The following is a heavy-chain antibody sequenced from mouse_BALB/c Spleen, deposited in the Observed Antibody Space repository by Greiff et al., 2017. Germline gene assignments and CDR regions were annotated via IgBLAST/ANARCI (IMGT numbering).Heavy chain of an antibody. CDR2: ISCYNGAT. D-gene: IGHD2-3*01. Sequence: LVKTGASVKISCKASGYSFTGYYMHWVKQSHGKSLEWIGYISCYNGATSYNQKFKGKATFTVDTSSSTAYMQFNSLTSEDSAVYYCASYDGYLDYAMDYWGQGTSVTVSS. J-gene: IGHJ4*01. CDR3: ASYDGYLDYAMDY. CDR1: GYSFTGYY. V-gene: IGHV1S34*01.